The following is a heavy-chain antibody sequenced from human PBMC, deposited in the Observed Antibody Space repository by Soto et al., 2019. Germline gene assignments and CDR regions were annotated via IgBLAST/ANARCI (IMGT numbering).Heavy chain of an antibody. CDR2: IYWDDDK. V-gene: IGHV2-5*02. J-gene: IGHJ5*02. D-gene: IGHD6-13*01. Sequence: QITLKESGPTLVKPTQTLTLTCTFSGFSLSTSGVGVGWIRQPPGKALEWLALIYWDDDKRYSPSLKSRLTITKDTSKNQVVLTMTNMDPVDTATYYCAHRSGPRGDSSSCWFDPWGQGTLVTVSS. CDR3: AHRSGPRGDSSSCWFDP. CDR1: GFSLSTSGVG.